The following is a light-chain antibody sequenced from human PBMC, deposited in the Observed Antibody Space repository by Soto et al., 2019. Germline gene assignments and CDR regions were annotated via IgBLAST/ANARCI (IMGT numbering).Light chain of an antibody. CDR3: QQYNNWTPWT. Sequence: EVVMTQSPVTLSVSPGERATLSCRASQSVSGKLAWYQQKPGQAPRLLIYGASARATGIPARFSGSGSGTEFTLIISSLQPEDFAVYYCQQYNNWTPWTFGQGTTVEIK. CDR1: QSVSGK. J-gene: IGKJ1*01. V-gene: IGKV3-15*01. CDR2: GAS.